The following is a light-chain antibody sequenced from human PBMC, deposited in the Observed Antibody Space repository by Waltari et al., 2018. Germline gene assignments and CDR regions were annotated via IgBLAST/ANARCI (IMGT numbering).Light chain of an antibody. V-gene: IGLV2-23*01. CDR1: SSDVGSYNL. J-gene: IGLJ2*01. CDR2: EGT. CDR3: CSYASGSTII. Sequence: QSALTQPASVSGSPGQSITISCTGTSSDVGSYNLVSWFQRHPGKAPELLIYEGTKRPSGVSNRFSGSKSGNTASLTISGLQAEDEVDYYCCSYASGSTIIFGGGTKLTVL.